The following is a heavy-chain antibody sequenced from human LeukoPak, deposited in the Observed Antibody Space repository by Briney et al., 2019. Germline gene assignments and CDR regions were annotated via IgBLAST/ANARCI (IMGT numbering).Heavy chain of an antibody. V-gene: IGHV2-5*01. CDR3: AHITTWTKNLKTYYFDY. D-gene: IGHD3-22*01. CDR1: GFSLSTSGVG. Sequence: SGPTLVKPTQTLTLTCTFSGFSLSTSGVGVGWIRQPPGKALEWLALIYWNDDKRYSPSLKSRLTITKDTSRNQVVLTMTNMDPVDTATYYCAHITTWTKNLKTYYFDYWGQGTLVTVSS. CDR2: IYWNDDK. J-gene: IGHJ4*02.